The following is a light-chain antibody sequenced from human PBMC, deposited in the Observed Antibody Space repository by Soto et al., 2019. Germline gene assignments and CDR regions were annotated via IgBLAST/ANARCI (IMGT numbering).Light chain of an antibody. J-gene: IGKJ1*01. CDR2: DAS. CDR3: QQYTNTNNPWM. CDR1: QTISSW. V-gene: IGKV1-5*01. Sequence: DIQMTQSPSTLSGSVGDRVTITCRASQTISSWLAWYQQRPGKAPKLLVYDASTLQSGVASRFSGSGSGTEFTLIISGLQPDDSATYYCQQYTNTNNPWMFGQGNKVDIK.